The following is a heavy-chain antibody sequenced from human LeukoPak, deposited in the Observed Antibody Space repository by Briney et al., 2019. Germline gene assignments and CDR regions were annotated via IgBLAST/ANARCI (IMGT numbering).Heavy chain of an antibody. V-gene: IGHV4-59*01. J-gene: IGHJ5*02. CDR2: IYYSGST. CDR3: ARFGGVEQPRFDP. Sequence: SETLSFTCTVSGGSISTYYWTWIRQPPGKGLEWIGYIYYSGSTNYNPSLKSRVTISVDTSKNQFSLKLSSVTAADTAVYYCARFGGVEQPRFDPWGQGTLVTVSS. CDR1: GGSISTYY. D-gene: IGHD3-10*01.